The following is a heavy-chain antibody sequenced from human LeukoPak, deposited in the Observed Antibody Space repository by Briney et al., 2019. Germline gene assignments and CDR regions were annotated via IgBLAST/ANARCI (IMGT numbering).Heavy chain of an antibody. V-gene: IGHV4-59*08. CDR2: IYYNGNT. CDR3: TRQGSYFNY. D-gene: IGHD3-10*01. CDR1: SGSINNYY. Sequence: PSETLSLTCTVSSGSINNYYWSWIRQPPGKGLEWIGYIYYNGNTNYNPSLKSRVTISVDTSKNQISLNLSSVTAADTAMYYCTRQGSYFNYWGQGTLVTVSS. J-gene: IGHJ4*02.